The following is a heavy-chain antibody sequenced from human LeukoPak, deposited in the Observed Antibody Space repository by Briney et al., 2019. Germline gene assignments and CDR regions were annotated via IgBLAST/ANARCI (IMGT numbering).Heavy chain of an antibody. CDR3: ARHSGGYIYDY. V-gene: IGHV3-53*01. CDR2: IYSGGST. CDR1: GFTVSSNY. J-gene: IGHJ4*02. Sequence: GSLRLSCAASGFTVSSNYMSWVRQAPGKGLEWVSVIYSGGSTYYADSVKGRFTISRDNSKNTLYLQMNSLRAEDTAVYYCARHSGGYIYDYWGQGTLVTVSS. D-gene: IGHD2-15*01.